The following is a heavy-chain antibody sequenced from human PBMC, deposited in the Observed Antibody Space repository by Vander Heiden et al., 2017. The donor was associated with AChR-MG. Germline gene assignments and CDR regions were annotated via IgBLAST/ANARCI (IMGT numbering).Heavy chain of an antibody. D-gene: IGHD3-3*01. V-gene: IGHV1-18*01. Sequence: QVQLVQSGAEVKKPGASVQVSCKASGYTFTSYVISWVRQAPGQGLEWMGWISAYNGNTNYAQKLQGRVTMTTDTSTSTAYMELRSLRSDDTAVYYCARQGSGYYRGGGPDDAFDIWGQGTMVTVSS. CDR1: GYTFTSYV. J-gene: IGHJ3*02. CDR2: ISAYNGNT. CDR3: ARQGSGYYRGGGPDDAFDI.